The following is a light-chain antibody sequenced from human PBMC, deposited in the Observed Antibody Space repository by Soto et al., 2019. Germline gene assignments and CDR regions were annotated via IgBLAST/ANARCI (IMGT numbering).Light chain of an antibody. Sequence: EIVMTQSPASLSVSPGETATLSCRASQGVGINLAWYQQKSGQPPRLLMYAVSTRVTGIPARFSGSGYGTEFTLTINSLQSEDFAVYYCQQYNNWPPLTLGGGTKVDIK. CDR2: AVS. V-gene: IGKV3D-15*01. CDR1: QGVGIN. J-gene: IGKJ4*01. CDR3: QQYNNWPPLT.